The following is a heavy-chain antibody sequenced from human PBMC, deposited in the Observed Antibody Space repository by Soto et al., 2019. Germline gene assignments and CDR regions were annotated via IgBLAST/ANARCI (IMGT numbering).Heavy chain of an antibody. CDR1: GFTFSSYA. Sequence: PGGSLRLSCAASGFTFSSYAMHWVRQAPGKGLEWVAVISYDGSNKYYADSVKGRFTISRDNSKNTLYLQMNSLRAEDTAVYYCARGLTIFGVVISYYGMDVWGQGTTVTVSS. J-gene: IGHJ6*02. CDR2: ISYDGSNK. CDR3: ARGLTIFGVVISYYGMDV. D-gene: IGHD3-3*01. V-gene: IGHV3-30-3*01.